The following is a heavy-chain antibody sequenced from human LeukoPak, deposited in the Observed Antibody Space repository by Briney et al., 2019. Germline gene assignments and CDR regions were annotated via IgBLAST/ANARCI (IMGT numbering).Heavy chain of an antibody. CDR1: GFTFGSYG. V-gene: IGHV3-73*01. CDR2: IRSKANSYAT. CDR3: TTGIVVVVAATDSY. Sequence: GGSLRLSCAASGFTFGSYGMHWVRQASGKGLEWVGRIRSKANSYATAYAASVKGRFTISRDDSKNTAYLQMNSLKTEDTAVYYCTTGIVVVVAATDSYWGQGTLVTVSS. D-gene: IGHD2-15*01. J-gene: IGHJ4*02.